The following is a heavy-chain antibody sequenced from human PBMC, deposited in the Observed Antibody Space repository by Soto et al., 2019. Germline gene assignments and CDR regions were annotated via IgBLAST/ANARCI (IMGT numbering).Heavy chain of an antibody. J-gene: IGHJ4*02. CDR1: GFTFSSYA. V-gene: IGHV3-23*01. D-gene: IGHD3-10*01. CDR3: AKGSSLLWFGELSY. Sequence: GGSLRLSCAASGFTFSSYAMSWVRQAPGKGLEWVSAISGSGGSTYYADSVKGRFTISRDNSKNTLYLQMNSLRAEDTAVYYCAKGSSLLWFGELSYWGQGTLVTVSS. CDR2: ISGSGGST.